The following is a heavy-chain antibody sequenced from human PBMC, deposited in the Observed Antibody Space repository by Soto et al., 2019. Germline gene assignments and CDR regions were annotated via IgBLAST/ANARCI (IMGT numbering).Heavy chain of an antibody. CDR1: GFTFSSFA. J-gene: IGHJ4*02. V-gene: IGHV3-23*01. D-gene: IGHD5-18*01. CDR2: ISGSGDGT. CDR3: AGPGYSSQDY. Sequence: GGSLRLSCAASGFTFSSFALSWVRQAPGKGLEWVSAISGSGDGTDYADSVRGRFTISRDNSKNTLYLQMNSLRAEDTAVYYCAGPGYSSQDYWGQGALVTVSS.